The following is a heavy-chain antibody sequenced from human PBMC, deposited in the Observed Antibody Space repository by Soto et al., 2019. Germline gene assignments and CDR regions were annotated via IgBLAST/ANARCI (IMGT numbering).Heavy chain of an antibody. D-gene: IGHD4-17*01. CDR1: GGTFSSYA. J-gene: IGHJ2*01. Sequence: QVQLVQSGAEVKKPGSSVKVSCKTSGGTFSSYAINWVRQAPGQGLEWMGGIIPIFGTANYAQKFQGRITITADNSTNTAYTALRRLRSDATAVYYCASSPPPTVTMYSRFFDLWGRGTLVTVSS. V-gene: IGHV1-69*14. CDR2: IIPIFGTA. CDR3: ASSPPPTVTMYSRFFDL.